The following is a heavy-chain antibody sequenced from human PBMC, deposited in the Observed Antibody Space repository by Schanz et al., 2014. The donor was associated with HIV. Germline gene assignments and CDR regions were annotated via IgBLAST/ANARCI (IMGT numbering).Heavy chain of an antibody. CDR3: ASTEYPYTTSSDYYYGMDV. CDR1: GFTFSSYA. Sequence: VQLVESGGGVVQPGRSLRLSCAASGFTFSSYAMHWVRQAPGKGLEWVAVIWYDGSNKYYADSVKGRFTISRDNSKNTLYLQMNSLRAEDTAVYYCASTEYPYTTSSDYYYGMDVWGQGTTVTVSS. CDR2: IWYDGSNK. J-gene: IGHJ6*02. V-gene: IGHV3-33*08. D-gene: IGHD6-6*01.